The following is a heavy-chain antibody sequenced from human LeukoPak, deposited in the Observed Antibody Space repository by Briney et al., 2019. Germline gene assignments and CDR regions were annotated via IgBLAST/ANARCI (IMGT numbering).Heavy chain of an antibody. D-gene: IGHD3-9*01. CDR1: GDTFSTYA. J-gene: IGHJ4*02. CDR3: ARVDDILSI. V-gene: IGHV1-69*01. Sequence: GSSAKVSCKASGDTFSTYAISWVRQAPGQGLEWMGGIIPMFGTANYAQKFQGRVTITADESTSTAYMELSSLRSEDTAVYYCARVDDILSIWGQGTLVTVSS. CDR2: IIPMFGTA.